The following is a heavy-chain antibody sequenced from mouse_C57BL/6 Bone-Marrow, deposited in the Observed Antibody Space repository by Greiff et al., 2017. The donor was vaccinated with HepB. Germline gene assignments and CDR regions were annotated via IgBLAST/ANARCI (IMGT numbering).Heavy chain of an antibody. Sequence: VQLQQSGPVLVKPGASVKMSCKASGYTFTDYYMNWVKQSHGKSLEWIGVINPYNGGTSYNQKFKGKATLTVDKSSSTASMELNSLTSEDSAVYYCARGSIRYFDVWGTGTTVTVSS. V-gene: IGHV1-19*01. CDR2: INPYNGGT. J-gene: IGHJ1*03. CDR1: GYTFTDYY. CDR3: ARGSIRYFDV. D-gene: IGHD2-4*01.